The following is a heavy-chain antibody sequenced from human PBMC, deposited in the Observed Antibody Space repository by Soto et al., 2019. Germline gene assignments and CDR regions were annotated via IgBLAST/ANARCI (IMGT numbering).Heavy chain of an antibody. V-gene: IGHV3-48*03. CDR1: GFNFRNFE. CDR3: VKEMSEVNSGYDAFQL. Sequence: EGQLVESGGALVSPGGSLRLSCAASGFNFRNFEMNWVRQSPGEGPEWLAHVKPGGHFTLYADFVRGRFTISRDDVANSLFLQMPNLRPEDSGIYYCVKEMSEVNSGYDAFQLWGQGTLVTVSS. J-gene: IGHJ3*01. CDR2: VKPGGHFT. D-gene: IGHD5-12*01.